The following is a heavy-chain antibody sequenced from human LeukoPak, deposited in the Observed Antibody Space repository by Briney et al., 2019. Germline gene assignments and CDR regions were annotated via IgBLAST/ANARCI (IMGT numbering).Heavy chain of an antibody. J-gene: IGHJ5*02. Sequence: ASVKVSCKASGYTFTSYYMHWVRQAPGQGLEWMGIINPSDGRKHYAHKFQGRVTMTRDMSTTTVYMQLSSLRSEDTAVYYCARGPGDDDTGSSLLEDWFDPWGQGTLVTVSS. CDR2: INPSDGRK. D-gene: IGHD1-26*01. CDR1: GYTFTSYY. CDR3: ARGPGDDDTGSSLLEDWFDP. V-gene: IGHV1-46*01.